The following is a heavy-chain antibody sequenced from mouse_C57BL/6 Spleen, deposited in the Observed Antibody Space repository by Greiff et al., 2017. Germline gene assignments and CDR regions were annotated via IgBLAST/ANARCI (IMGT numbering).Heavy chain of an antibody. Sequence: QVQLQQSGAELVKPGASVKISCKASGYAFSGYGMNWVKRRPGKGLEWIGQIYPGDGDTNYNGKFKGKATLTADKSSSTAYMQLSSLTSEDSAVYFCAKKGGSSYDYYAMDYWGQGTSVTVSS. J-gene: IGHJ4*01. CDR3: AKKGGSSYDYYAMDY. CDR2: IYPGDGDT. D-gene: IGHD1-1*01. CDR1: GYAFSGYG. V-gene: IGHV1-80*01.